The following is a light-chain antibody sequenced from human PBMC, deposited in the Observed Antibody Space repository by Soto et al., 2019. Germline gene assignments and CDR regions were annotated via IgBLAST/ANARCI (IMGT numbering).Light chain of an antibody. J-gene: IGKJ1*01. V-gene: IGKV1-6*01. Sequence: AIQSTQSPSSLSASVGERVTITCRASQGISTLLAWYQQKPGKAPKVLIYSASELQNGVPSRFRGSGSGTDFTLTISGLQPEDFVTYYCLHDDNCPHTFGQGTKVDI. CDR1: QGISTL. CDR3: LHDDNCPHT. CDR2: SAS.